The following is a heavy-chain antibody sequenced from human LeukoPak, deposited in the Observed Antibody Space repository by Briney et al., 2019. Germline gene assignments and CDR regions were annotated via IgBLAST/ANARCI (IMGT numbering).Heavy chain of an antibody. CDR3: AAMGLDYGDPLDY. Sequence: SVKVSCKASGGTFSSYAISWVRQAPGQGLEWMGGIIPIFGTANYAQKFQGRVTITTDESTSTAYMELSSLRSEDTAVYYCAAMGLDYGDPLDYWGQGTLVTVSS. CDR2: IIPIFGTA. V-gene: IGHV1-69*05. CDR1: GGTFSSYA. D-gene: IGHD4-17*01. J-gene: IGHJ4*02.